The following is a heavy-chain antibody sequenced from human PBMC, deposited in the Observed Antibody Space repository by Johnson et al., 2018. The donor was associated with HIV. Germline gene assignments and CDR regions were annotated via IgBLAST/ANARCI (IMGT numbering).Heavy chain of an antibody. CDR3: ARSKDCSVGTCPDAFDI. CDR1: GFIFSSYT. Sequence: VQLVESGGGVVQPGRSLRLSCAASGFIFSSYTIHWVRQAPGKGLEWVAVISYDGSNKYYADSVKGRFTISRDNAKNSLYLQMNSLRAEDTAVYYCARSKDCSVGTCPDAFDIWGQGTMVTVSS. CDR2: ISYDGSNK. J-gene: IGHJ3*02. V-gene: IGHV3-30*04. D-gene: IGHD2-15*01.